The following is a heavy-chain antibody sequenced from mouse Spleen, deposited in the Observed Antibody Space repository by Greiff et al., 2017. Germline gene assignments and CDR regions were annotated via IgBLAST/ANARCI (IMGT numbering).Heavy chain of an antibody. J-gene: IGHJ3*01. V-gene: IGHV1-42*01. CDR3: ARTTATNAY. Sequence: VQLQQSGPELVKPGASVKISCKASGYSFTGYYMNWVKQSPEKSLEWIGEINPSTGGTTYNQKFKAKATLTVDKSSSTAYMQLKSLTSEDSAVYYCARTTATNAYWGQGTLVTVSA. CDR2: INPSTGGT. D-gene: IGHD1-2*01. CDR1: GYSFTGYY.